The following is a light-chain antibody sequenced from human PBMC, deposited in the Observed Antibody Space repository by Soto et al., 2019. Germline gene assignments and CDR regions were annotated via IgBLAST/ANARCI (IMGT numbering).Light chain of an antibody. V-gene: IGKV2-28*01. CDR1: QSLLHSNGYNY. J-gene: IGKJ3*01. CDR2: LGS. Sequence: DIVMTQSPLSLPVTPGEPASISCRSSQSLLHSNGYNYLDWYLQKPGQSQLLIYLGSNRASGVPDRFSGSGSGTDFTLKISRVEAEDVGVYYCMQALQTPPFTFGPGTKVDIK. CDR3: MQALQTPPFT.